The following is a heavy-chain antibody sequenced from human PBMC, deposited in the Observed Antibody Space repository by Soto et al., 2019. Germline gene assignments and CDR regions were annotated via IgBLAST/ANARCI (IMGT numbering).Heavy chain of an antibody. CDR3: ARDRGHTIDY. Sequence: QVQLVQSGAEEKKPGASVKVSCKASGYTFTSYAMHWVRQAPGQRLEWMGWINPGNGNTKYSQKIPGRATITRDTSASTAYTELSSVRSEHTGVYYCARDRGHTIDYWGQGTLVTVSS. D-gene: IGHD3-10*01. CDR2: INPGNGNT. CDR1: GYTFTSYA. J-gene: IGHJ4*02. V-gene: IGHV1-3*05.